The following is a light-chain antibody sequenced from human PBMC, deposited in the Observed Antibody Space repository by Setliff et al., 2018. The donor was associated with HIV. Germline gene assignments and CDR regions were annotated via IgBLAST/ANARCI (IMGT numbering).Light chain of an antibody. V-gene: IGLV2-23*02. Sequence: QSALTQPASVSGSPGQSITISCTGTSSDVGSYNLVSWYHQHPGKAPKLIIYDVNKRPSGVSTRFSGSKSANTASLTISGLQAEDEADYYCCSYAGSTTWVFGGGTKVTVL. CDR1: SSDVGSYNL. CDR3: CSYAGSTTWV. J-gene: IGLJ3*02. CDR2: DVN.